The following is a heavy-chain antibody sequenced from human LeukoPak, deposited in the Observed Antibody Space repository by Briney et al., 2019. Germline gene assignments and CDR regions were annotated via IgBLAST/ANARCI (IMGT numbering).Heavy chain of an antibody. J-gene: IGHJ4*02. CDR2: ISTSTTTI. CDR1: GFTFSNHA. D-gene: IGHD1-26*01. CDR3: ASWGEGALDN. V-gene: IGHV3-48*01. Sequence: GGSLRLSCAASGFTFSNHAMHWVRQAPGKGLEWISYISTSTTTIYYANSVKGRFTISRDNAKKSLYLQMNSLRVEDTGVYYCASWGEGALDNWGQGTLVTVSS.